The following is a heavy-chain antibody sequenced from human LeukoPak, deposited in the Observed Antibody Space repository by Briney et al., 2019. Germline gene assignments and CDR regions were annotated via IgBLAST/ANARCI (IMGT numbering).Heavy chain of an antibody. CDR3: ARASSGWYGDFDY. CDR2: INPNSGGT. J-gene: IGHJ4*02. CDR1: GYTFTGYY. Sequence: ASVKVSCKASGYTFTGYYMHWVRQAPGQGLEWMGRINPNSGGTNYAQKFQGRVTMTRDTSISTAYMELSRLRSDDTAVYYCARASSGWYGDFDYWGQGTLVTVSS. V-gene: IGHV1-2*06. D-gene: IGHD6-19*01.